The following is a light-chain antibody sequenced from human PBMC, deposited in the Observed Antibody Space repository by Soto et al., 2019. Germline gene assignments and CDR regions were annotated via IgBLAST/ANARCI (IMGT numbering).Light chain of an antibody. V-gene: IGLV2-11*01. CDR2: DVS. CDR1: SIDVGVYNY. J-gene: IGLJ1*01. Sequence: QSCLTQPRSVSGSPVQSVTLSCTGTSIDVGVYNYVSWYQQHPGKAPKLMIYDVSKRPSGVPDRFSGSKSGNTASLTISGLQAEDEADYYCCPYAGSYTYNYVFGTGTKVTVL. CDR3: CPYAGSYTYNYV.